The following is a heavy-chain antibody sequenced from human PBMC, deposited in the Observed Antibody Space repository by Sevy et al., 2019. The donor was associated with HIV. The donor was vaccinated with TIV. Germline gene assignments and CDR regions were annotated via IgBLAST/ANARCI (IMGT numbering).Heavy chain of an antibody. V-gene: IGHV3-7*01. Sequence: GGSLRLSCAASGFTFSRYWMTWVRQAPGKGLEWVANIKQDESEKYYVDSVKGRFTISRDNAKNSLYLQMNSLRAEDTAVYYCARESIAVAGIGYYFKYWGQGALVTVSS. CDR3: ARESIAVAGIGYYFKY. J-gene: IGHJ4*02. CDR2: IKQDESEK. D-gene: IGHD6-19*01. CDR1: GFTFSRYW.